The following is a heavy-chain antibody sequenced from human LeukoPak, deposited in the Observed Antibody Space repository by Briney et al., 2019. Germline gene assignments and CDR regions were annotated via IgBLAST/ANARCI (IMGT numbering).Heavy chain of an antibody. CDR1: GFTFSNYW. CDR3: ARGGGMPSWYDFAY. CDR2: RKEAGSEK. V-gene: IGHV3-7*04. D-gene: IGHD6-13*01. J-gene: IGHJ4*02. Sequence: GGSLRLSCAASGFTFSNYWMGWVRQAPGNGLEFMANRKEAGSEKYYVDSVKGRFTISRDNDKNLVHLQMNSLRAEDTAVYYCARGGGMPSWYDFAYWGQRTLVPVSS.